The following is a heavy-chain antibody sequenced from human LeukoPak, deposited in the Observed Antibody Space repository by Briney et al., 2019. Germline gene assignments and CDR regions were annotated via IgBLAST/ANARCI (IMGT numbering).Heavy chain of an antibody. V-gene: IGHV4-34*01. CDR3: ARVGYVAAAGADAFDI. Sequence: SETLSLTCAVYSGSFSGYYWSWIRQPPGKGLEWIGEVYHSGTTNYSPSLKSRVTLSVDTSKNQFSLKLSSVTAADTAVYYCARVGYVAAAGADAFDIWGQGTMVTVSS. CDR2: VYHSGTT. CDR1: SGSFSGYY. D-gene: IGHD6-13*01. J-gene: IGHJ3*02.